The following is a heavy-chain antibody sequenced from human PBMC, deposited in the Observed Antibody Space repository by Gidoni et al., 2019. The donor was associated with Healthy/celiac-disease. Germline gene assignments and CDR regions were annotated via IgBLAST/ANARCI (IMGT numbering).Heavy chain of an antibody. CDR1: GFTFSSYG. V-gene: IGHV3-30*18. Sequence: QVQLVESGGGVVQPGRSLRLSCAASGFTFSSYGMHWVRQAPGKGLEWVAVISYDGSNKYYADSVKGRFTISRDNSKNTLYLQMNSLRAEDTAVYYCAKEWGWELRDYFDYWGQGTLVTVSS. CDR2: ISYDGSNK. D-gene: IGHD1-26*01. CDR3: AKEWGWELRDYFDY. J-gene: IGHJ4*02.